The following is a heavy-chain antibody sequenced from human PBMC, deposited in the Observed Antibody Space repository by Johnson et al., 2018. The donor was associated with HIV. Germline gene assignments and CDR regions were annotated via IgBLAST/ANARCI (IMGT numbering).Heavy chain of an antibody. V-gene: IGHV3-13*01. Sequence: VQLVESGGGLVQPGGSLRLSCAASGFTFSSDAMSWVRQAPGTGLEWVSAIGTAGDTYYPGSVKGRFTISRENAKNSLYLQMNSLRAGDTAVYYCARESPGYAFDIWGQGTMVTVSS. D-gene: IGHD1-1*01. CDR2: IGTAGDT. CDR1: GFTFSSDA. J-gene: IGHJ3*02. CDR3: ARESPGYAFDI.